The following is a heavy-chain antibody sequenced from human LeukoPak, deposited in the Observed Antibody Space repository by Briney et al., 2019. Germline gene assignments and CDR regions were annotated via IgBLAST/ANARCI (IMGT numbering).Heavy chain of an antibody. J-gene: IGHJ5*02. CDR1: GGFISCHH. CDR3: AGGGLYSTSRQEGNWFDP. D-gene: IGHD6-6*01. Sequence: SGTLSLTCTVSGGFISCHHWRWIRQPPGKGLEWIGYMYYNERTNYNPSLKSRVTISVDTSKNQFSLKLSSVPAAGRAVDYCAGGGLYSTSRQEGNWFDPWGQGTLVTVSS. CDR2: MYYNERT. V-gene: IGHV4-59*11.